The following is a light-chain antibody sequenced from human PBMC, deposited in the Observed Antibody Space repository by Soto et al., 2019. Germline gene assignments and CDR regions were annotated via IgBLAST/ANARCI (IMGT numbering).Light chain of an antibody. Sequence: EIVMTQSPATVSVSPGERVTLSCRASQSVSSNLAWYQQKPGQAPRLLIYGASTRATDIPVRFSGSGSGTEFTLTISSLQSEDFAVYYCQQYNNWPLTFGGGTKVDIK. CDR3: QQYNNWPLT. CDR1: QSVSSN. V-gene: IGKV3-15*01. CDR2: GAS. J-gene: IGKJ4*01.